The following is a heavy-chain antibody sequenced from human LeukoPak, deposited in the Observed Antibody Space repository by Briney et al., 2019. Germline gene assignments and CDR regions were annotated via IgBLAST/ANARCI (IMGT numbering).Heavy chain of an antibody. CDR3: ARRADYFDY. CDR1: GGSISSYY. J-gene: IGHJ4*02. CDR2: IYYSGST. Sequence: PETLSLTCTVSGGSISSYYWSWIRQPPGKGLEWIGYIYYSGSTNYNPSLKSRVTISVDTSKNQFSLKLSSVTAADTAVYYCARRADYFDYWGQGTLVTVSS. V-gene: IGHV4-59*08.